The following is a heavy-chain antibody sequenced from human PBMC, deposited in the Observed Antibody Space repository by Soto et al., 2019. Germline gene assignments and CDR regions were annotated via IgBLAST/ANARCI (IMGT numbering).Heavy chain of an antibody. V-gene: IGHV1-18*04. Sequence: QVQLVQSGAEVKKPGASVKVSCKASGYTFTSYGISWVRQAPGQGLEWMGWISAYNGNTNYAQKLQGRVTMTTDPSTSTAYMELRRLSSDDTAVYYCARDVPGVHDAFDIWGQGTMVTVSS. CDR3: ARDVPGVHDAFDI. CDR1: GYTFTSYG. D-gene: IGHD3-10*01. J-gene: IGHJ3*02. CDR2: ISAYNGNT.